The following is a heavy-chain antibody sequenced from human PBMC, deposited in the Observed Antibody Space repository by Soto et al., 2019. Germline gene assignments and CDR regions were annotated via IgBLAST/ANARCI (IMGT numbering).Heavy chain of an antibody. CDR2: IYYTGRT. Sequence: QVQLQESGPGLVKPSQTLSLTCTVSGDSISNGDNYWTWIRQLPGKGLEWIGYIYYTGRTTYNPSLKTRLTLSVDTSTNQFFLSLTSVTAADTAVYFCARSRGTFPHGSNSNYFDSWGQGTLVSVAS. V-gene: IGHV4-31*03. D-gene: IGHD5-12*01. CDR3: ARSRGTFPHGSNSNYFDS. J-gene: IGHJ4*02. CDR1: GDSISNGDNY.